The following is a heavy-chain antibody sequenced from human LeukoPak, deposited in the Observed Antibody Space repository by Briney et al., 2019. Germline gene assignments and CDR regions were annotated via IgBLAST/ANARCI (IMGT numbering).Heavy chain of an antibody. J-gene: IGHJ4*02. CDR2: IFQSGTT. CDR3: ARDSWGRFDY. D-gene: IGHD7-27*01. Sequence: SETLSLTCTVSGDSITTYYWSWIRQPPGKGLERIGYIFQSGTTKYNPSLKSRVTILSDVSKNQFSLNLTSVTAADTAVYYCARDSWGRFDYWGQGTLAAVSS. CDR1: GDSITTYY. V-gene: IGHV4-59*01.